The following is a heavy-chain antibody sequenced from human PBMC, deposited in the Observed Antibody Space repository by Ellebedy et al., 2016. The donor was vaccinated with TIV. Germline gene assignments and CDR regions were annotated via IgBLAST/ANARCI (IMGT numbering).Heavy chain of an antibody. J-gene: IGHJ4*02. D-gene: IGHD3-22*01. V-gene: IGHV1-18*01. Sequence: AASVKVSCKASGYTFISYGISWVRQAPGQGLEWMGWISAYNGNTNYAQKLQGRVTMTTDTSTSTAYMELRSLRSDDTAVYYCARGYDSSGYSSCFDYWGQGTPVTVSS. CDR3: ARGYDSSGYSSCFDY. CDR1: GYTFISYG. CDR2: ISAYNGNT.